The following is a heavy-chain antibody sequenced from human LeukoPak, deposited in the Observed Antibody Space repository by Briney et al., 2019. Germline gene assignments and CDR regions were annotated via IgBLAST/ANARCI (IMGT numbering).Heavy chain of an antibody. CDR2: IYHSGST. Sequence: SGTLSLTCAVSGGSISSSNWWSWVRQPPGKGLEWIGEIYHSGSTNYNPSLKSRVTISVDKSKNQFSLKLSSVTAADTAVYYCARVGSGSYYTFDYWGQGTLVTVSS. V-gene: IGHV4-4*02. D-gene: IGHD3-10*01. J-gene: IGHJ4*02. CDR1: GGSISSSNW. CDR3: ARVGSGSYYTFDY.